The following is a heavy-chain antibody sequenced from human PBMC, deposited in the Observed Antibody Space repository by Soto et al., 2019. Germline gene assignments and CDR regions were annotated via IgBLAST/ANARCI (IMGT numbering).Heavy chain of an antibody. J-gene: IGHJ4*02. D-gene: IGHD1-20*01. CDR2: ISYDGTTK. CDR1: EFTYSYYA. Sequence: QVQLVESGGGVVQPGGSLRLSCAASEFTYSYYAMHWVRQAPGKGLEWVAFISYDGTTKYYVDSVKGRFTISRDNSKNTLYLQMNSLRAEDSAVYYCAKVLGEYNEPHYFDYWGQGTLVTVCS. CDR3: AKVLGEYNEPHYFDY. V-gene: IGHV3-30*18.